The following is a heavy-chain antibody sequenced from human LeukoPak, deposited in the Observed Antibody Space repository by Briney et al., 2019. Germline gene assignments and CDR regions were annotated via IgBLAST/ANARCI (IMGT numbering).Heavy chain of an antibody. V-gene: IGHV3-23*01. J-gene: IGHJ4*02. CDR1: GFTLSSYS. CDR3: AKDVGKWESLHFFDY. CDR2: ISGSGAST. Sequence: GGSLRLSCAASGFTLSSYSMNWVRQAPGKGLEWVSGISGSGASTYYADSVTGRFTISRDNSRNTLYLQMNSLRGDDTAVYYCAKDVGKWESLHFFDYWGQGTLVTVSS. D-gene: IGHD1-26*01.